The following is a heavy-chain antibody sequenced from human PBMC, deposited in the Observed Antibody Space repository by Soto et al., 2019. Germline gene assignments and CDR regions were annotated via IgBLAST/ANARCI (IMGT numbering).Heavy chain of an antibody. J-gene: IGHJ5*02. D-gene: IGHD3-10*01. CDR3: TRLYNNFNFDP. V-gene: IGHV3-73*01. Sequence: GGSLRLSCAVSGFTFSGSAMHWVRQASGKGLEWVGRIKSKANNYATAYAASVKGRFTISRDDSKNTAYLQMNSLKTADTAVYYCTRLYNNFNFDPWGQRTQVTVSS. CDR2: IKSKANNYAT. CDR1: GFTFSGSA.